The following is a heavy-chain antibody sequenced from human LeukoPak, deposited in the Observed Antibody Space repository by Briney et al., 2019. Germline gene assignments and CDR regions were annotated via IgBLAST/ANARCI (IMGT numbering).Heavy chain of an antibody. V-gene: IGHV1-18*01. D-gene: IGHD2-2*02. Sequence: ASVKVSCKASGYTFTSYGISWVRQAPGQGLEWMGWISAYNGNTNYAQKLQGRVTMTTDTSTSTAYMELRSLRSDDTAVYYCARDHVGYCSSTSCYSAFDIWGQGTMVTVSS. CDR3: ARDHVGYCSSTSCYSAFDI. CDR1: GYTFTSYG. J-gene: IGHJ3*02. CDR2: ISAYNGNT.